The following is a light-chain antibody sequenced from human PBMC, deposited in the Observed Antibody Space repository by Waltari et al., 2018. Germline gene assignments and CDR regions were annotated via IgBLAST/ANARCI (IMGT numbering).Light chain of an antibody. CDR3: QQFNDWPRT. Sequence: EVVMTQSPATLSVSPGESATLSCRASRSVGTNVVWYQQRPGRSPRPLIYAASIRATDTPARFRGSGSGTEFSLTISSLQSEDFAVYYCQQFNDWPRTFGQGTRVEI. J-gene: IGKJ1*01. CDR2: AAS. V-gene: IGKV3-15*01. CDR1: RSVGTN.